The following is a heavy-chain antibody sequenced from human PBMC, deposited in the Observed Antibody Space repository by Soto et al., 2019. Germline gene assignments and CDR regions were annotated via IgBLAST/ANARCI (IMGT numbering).Heavy chain of an antibody. D-gene: IGHD3-16*01. V-gene: IGHV1-46*01. Sequence: VSVKVSFKASGYTFTNYHMHGVRQAPGQGFEWMGMINPNGGGTSYAQKFQGRVTMTRDTSTSTVHMELSSLTSEDTAVYYCSRRGGYAVNTPTGDYYYYYGMDVWGPGTTVTVSS. J-gene: IGHJ6*02. CDR3: SRRGGYAVNTPTGDYYYYYGMDV. CDR2: INPNGGGT. CDR1: GYTFTNYH.